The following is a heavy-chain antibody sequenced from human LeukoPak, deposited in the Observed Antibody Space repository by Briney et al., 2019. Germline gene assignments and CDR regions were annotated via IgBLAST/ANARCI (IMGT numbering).Heavy chain of an antibody. CDR2: MYSDGNT. V-gene: IGHV3-66*01. CDR3: ARDLFTTEAFDT. Sequence: PGGSLRLSCAVSEFNVNNNYMSWVRQAPGKGLEWLSVMYSDGNTFYAGSVKGGFTVSRDNSKNTLYLQLHRLRAEDTAVYYCARDLFTTEAFDTWGQGTMVTVSS. CDR1: EFNVNNNY. D-gene: IGHD1-1*01. J-gene: IGHJ3*02.